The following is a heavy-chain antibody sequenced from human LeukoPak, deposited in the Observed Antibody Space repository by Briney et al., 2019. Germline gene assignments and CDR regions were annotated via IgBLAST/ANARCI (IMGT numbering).Heavy chain of an antibody. D-gene: IGHD4-17*01. CDR2: IIPIFGAA. Sequence: SVKVSCKASGGTFSSYAISWVRQAPGQGLEWMGGIIPIFGAANYAQKFQGRVTITADESTSTAYMELSSLRSEDTAVYYCARVADYASNWFDPWGQGTLVTVSS. J-gene: IGHJ5*02. V-gene: IGHV1-69*01. CDR3: ARVADYASNWFDP. CDR1: GGTFSSYA.